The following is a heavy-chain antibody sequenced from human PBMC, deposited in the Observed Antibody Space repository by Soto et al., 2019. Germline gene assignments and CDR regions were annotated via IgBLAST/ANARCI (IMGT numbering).Heavy chain of an antibody. CDR1: GYILTSYY. CDR3: TRAALGGGSSGVSPWFDP. V-gene: IGHV1-46*01. J-gene: IGHJ5*02. CDR2: INPRGGST. D-gene: IGHD3-22*01. Sequence: QVQLVQSGAEVKKPGASVNVSCKASGYILTSYYLHWVRQAPGQGLEWMGVINPRGGSTSYAQKFLGRLTLTSDTSTSSVSMHLRSLRSDDTAVYYCTRAALGGGSSGVSPWFDPWGQGTLVTVSS.